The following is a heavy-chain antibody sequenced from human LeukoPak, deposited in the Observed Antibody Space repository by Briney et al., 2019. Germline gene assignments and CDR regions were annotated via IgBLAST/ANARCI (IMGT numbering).Heavy chain of an antibody. V-gene: IGHV3-43*01. Sequence: PGGSLRLSCAASGFTFDDYTMHWVRQAPGKGLEWVSLISWDGGSTYYADSVKGRFTISRDNSKNSLYLQMNSLRTEDTALYYCVTSRLYSGSYCFDYWGQGTLVTVSS. J-gene: IGHJ4*02. CDR2: ISWDGGST. D-gene: IGHD1-26*01. CDR3: VTSRLYSGSYCFDY. CDR1: GFTFDDYT.